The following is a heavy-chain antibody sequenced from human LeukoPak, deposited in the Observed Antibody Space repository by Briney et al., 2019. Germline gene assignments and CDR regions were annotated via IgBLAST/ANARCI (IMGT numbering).Heavy chain of an antibody. CDR2: IRSKAYGGTT. CDR1: GFTFCDYV. CDR3: TREGYYYDSSGYYWGAFDI. Sequence: PGRSLTLSCTASGFTFCDYVMRWVRQAPGKGLEWVGFIRSKAYGGTTESAASVNGIFTISRDDSKSIAYPQMNSLKTEDTGVYYCTREGYYYDSSGYYWGAFDIWGQGTMVTVSS. D-gene: IGHD3-22*01. V-gene: IGHV3-49*04. J-gene: IGHJ3*02.